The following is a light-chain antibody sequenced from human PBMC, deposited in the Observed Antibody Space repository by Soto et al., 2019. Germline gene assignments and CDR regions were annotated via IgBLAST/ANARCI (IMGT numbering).Light chain of an antibody. V-gene: IGKV3-20*01. J-gene: IGKJ5*01. Sequence: EIVLTQSPGTLSLSPGERATLSCRASQSVSSSYLAWYQQKPGQAPRLLIYGASSRATGIPDRFSGSGSGTDFTLTISRLEPEDFGVYYCQQYVTSPSITFGQGTRLEIK. CDR2: GAS. CDR3: QQYVTSPSIT. CDR1: QSVSSSY.